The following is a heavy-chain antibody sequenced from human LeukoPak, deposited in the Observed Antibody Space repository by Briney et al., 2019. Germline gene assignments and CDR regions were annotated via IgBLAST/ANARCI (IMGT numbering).Heavy chain of an antibody. CDR3: ARDDYGVPRGPFDL. J-gene: IGHJ2*01. D-gene: IGHD4-17*01. CDR2: INPNSGGT. V-gene: IGHV1-2*02. Sequence: GASVKVSCKASGYTFTGYYMHWVRQAPGQGLEWMGWINPNSGGTNYAQKFQGRVTLTADKSTSTAYMELSSLRSEDTAVYYCARDDYGVPRGPFDLWGRGTLVSVSS. CDR1: GYTFTGYY.